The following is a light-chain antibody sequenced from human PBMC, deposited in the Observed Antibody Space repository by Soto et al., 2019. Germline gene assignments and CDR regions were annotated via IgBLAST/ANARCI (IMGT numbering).Light chain of an antibody. J-gene: IGKJ5*01. CDR3: LQDYNFPLN. CDR1: QTISKW. Sequence: IQMTHSPSTLSAFVGDRVTITVRSSQTISKWLAWYQQNPGKAPKVLIYDASTLDGGVPSRFSGRRSGTDFTLTISSLQPEDFATYYCLQDYNFPLNFGQGTRLEIK. V-gene: IGKV1-5*01. CDR2: DAS.